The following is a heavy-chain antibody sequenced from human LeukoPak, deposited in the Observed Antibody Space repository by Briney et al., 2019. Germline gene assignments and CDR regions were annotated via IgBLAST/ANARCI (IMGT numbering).Heavy chain of an antibody. J-gene: IGHJ4*02. CDR2: IKQDGSEK. V-gene: IGHV3-7*03. CDR3: AKDWFGTAVFDY. Sequence: GGSLRLSCAASGFSFSSYWMSWVRQAPGKGLEWVANIKQDGSEKYYVDSVKGRFTISRDNSKNTLYLQMNSLRAEDTAVYYCAKDWFGTAVFDYWGQGTLVTVSS. CDR1: GFSFSSYW. D-gene: IGHD3-10*01.